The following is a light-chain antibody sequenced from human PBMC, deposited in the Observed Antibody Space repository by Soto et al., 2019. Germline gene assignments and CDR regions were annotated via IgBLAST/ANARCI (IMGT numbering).Light chain of an antibody. CDR3: QQRSKWPRT. CDR2: GAS. V-gene: IGKV3-11*01. J-gene: IGKJ1*01. CDR1: QSISSY. Sequence: EIVLTQSPATLSLSPGERATLSCRASQSISSYLDWYQQKPGQAPRLLIYGASKRATGIPARFSGSGSRTDFTLTISSLEPEDFAVYYCQQRSKWPRTFGQGAKVEIK.